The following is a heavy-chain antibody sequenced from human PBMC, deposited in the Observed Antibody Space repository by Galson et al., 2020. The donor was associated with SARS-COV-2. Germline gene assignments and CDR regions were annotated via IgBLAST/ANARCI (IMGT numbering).Heavy chain of an antibody. CDR2: INSDWSSA. V-gene: IGHV3-74*01. J-gene: IGHJ6*01. Sequence: GESLKTSCHSSGFTFRPYWMHWVRQASANGLECVSHINSDWSSAIYADSVKGRFTISRDNAKNTLYLHMNSLRVDDTAVYYCAREGEDTWYDYVMDAWGQGTMVTVSS. D-gene: IGHD3-16*01. CDR3: AREGEDTWYDYVMDA. CDR1: GFTFRPYW.